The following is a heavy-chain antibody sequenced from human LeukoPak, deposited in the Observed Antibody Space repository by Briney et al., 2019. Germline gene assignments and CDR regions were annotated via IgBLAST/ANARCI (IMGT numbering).Heavy chain of an antibody. CDR1: GGSFSGYY. CDR3: ARTPDIPKHNWFDP. CDR2: INHSGST. Sequence: SETLSLTCAVYGGSFSGYYWSWIRQPPGKGLEWIGEINHSGSTNYNPSLKSRVTISVDTSKNQFSLKLSSVTAADTAAYYCARTPDIPKHNWFDPWGQGTLVTVSS. D-gene: IGHD3-9*01. J-gene: IGHJ5*02. V-gene: IGHV4-34*01.